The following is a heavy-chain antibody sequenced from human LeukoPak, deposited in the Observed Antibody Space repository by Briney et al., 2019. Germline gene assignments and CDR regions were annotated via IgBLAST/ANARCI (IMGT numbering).Heavy chain of an antibody. CDR1: GFTFNSFT. CDR3: AKLSNYEAFCAC. V-gene: IGHV3-23*01. D-gene: IGHD1-7*01. J-gene: IGHJ4*02. Sequence: PGGSLRLSCAASGFTFNSFTMSWVRQAPGKGLEWVSAISGSGGSTYYADSVKGRFTISRDNSKNTLYLQMNSLRAEDTAVYYCAKLSNYEAFCACWGQRTLSPSPQ. CDR2: ISGSGGST.